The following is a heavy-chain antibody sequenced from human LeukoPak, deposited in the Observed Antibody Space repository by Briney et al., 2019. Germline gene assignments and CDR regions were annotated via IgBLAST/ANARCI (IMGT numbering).Heavy chain of an antibody. CDR2: ISGSGGST. CDR1: QFNFNSYG. CDR3: AKDPNGDYIGTFDI. Sequence: GGSLRLSCATSQFNFNSYGMTWVRQAPGEGLEWVSSISGSGGSTQYADSVQGRFTISRDNSKNTLYLQMNSLRAEDTAVYYCAKDPNGDYIGTFDIWGQGTMVTVSS. D-gene: IGHD4-17*01. V-gene: IGHV3-23*01. J-gene: IGHJ3*02.